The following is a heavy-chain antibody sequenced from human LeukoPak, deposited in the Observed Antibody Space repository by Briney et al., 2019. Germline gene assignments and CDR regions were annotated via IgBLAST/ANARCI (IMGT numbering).Heavy chain of an antibody. CDR3: ARPYDSSGNDAFDI. J-gene: IGHJ3*02. CDR1: GYTFTSYS. Sequence: GASVKVSCEASGYTFTSYSISWVRQAPGQGLEWMGWISAYNGNTNYAQKLQGRVTMTTDTSTSTAYVELRSLRSDDTAVYYCARPYDSSGNDAFDIWGQGTMVTVSS. D-gene: IGHD3-22*01. V-gene: IGHV1-18*01. CDR2: ISAYNGNT.